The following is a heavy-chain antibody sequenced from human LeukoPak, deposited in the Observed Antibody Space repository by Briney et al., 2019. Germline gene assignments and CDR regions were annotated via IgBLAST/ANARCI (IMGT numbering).Heavy chain of an antibody. Sequence: GGSLRLSCTASGFTFGDYAMTWVRQAPGKGLEWVSVIYSGGSTYYADSVKGRFTISRDNSKNTLYLQMNSLRAEDTAVYYCARVARYAAFDIWGQGTMVTVSS. J-gene: IGHJ3*02. CDR1: GFTFGDYA. D-gene: IGHD1-1*01. CDR3: ARVARYAAFDI. V-gene: IGHV3-53*01. CDR2: IYSGGST.